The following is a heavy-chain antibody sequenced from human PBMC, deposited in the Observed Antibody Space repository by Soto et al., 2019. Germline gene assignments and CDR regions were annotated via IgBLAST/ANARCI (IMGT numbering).Heavy chain of an antibody. CDR2: LWAGGNIR. CDR1: GFSFSSHG. CDR3: ARDAHHVANYGMDV. J-gene: IGHJ6*02. D-gene: IGHD2-21*01. V-gene: IGHV3-33*01. Sequence: QVQLVDSGGNVVQPGRSLRLSCAASGFSFSSHGMHWVRQAPGKGLEWVAHLWAGGNIRYYAYSVKGRFTISSDHSNNALYLQMDSLGADDTAVYYCARDAHHVANYGMDVWGQGTTVTVSS.